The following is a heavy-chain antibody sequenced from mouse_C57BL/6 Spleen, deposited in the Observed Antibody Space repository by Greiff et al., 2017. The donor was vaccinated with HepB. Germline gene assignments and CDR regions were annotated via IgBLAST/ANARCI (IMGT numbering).Heavy chain of an antibody. J-gene: IGHJ3*01. CDR1: GFSLSTFGMG. V-gene: IGHV8-8*01. D-gene: IGHD2-5*01. CDR2: IWWDDDK. Sequence: QVQLKESGPGILQPSQTLSLTCSFSGFSLSTFGMGVGWIRQPSGKGLEWLAHIWWDDDKYYNPALKSRLTISKDTSKNQVFLKIANVDTADTATYYCARMEDVDYSNHERFAYWGQGTLVTVSA. CDR3: ARMEDVDYSNHERFAY.